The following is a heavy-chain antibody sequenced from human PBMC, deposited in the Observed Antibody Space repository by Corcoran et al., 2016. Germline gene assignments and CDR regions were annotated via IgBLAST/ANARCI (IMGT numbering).Heavy chain of an antibody. Sequence: QVQLVESGGGVVQPGRSLRLSCAASGFTFSSYGMHWVRQAPGKGLEWVAVISYDGSNKYYADSVKGRFTISRDNSKNTLYLQMNSLRAEDTAVYYWAKEGGGGWGQGTLVTVSS. V-gene: IGHV3-30*18. CDR2: ISYDGSNK. CDR3: AKEGGGG. CDR1: GFTFSSYG. D-gene: IGHD2-15*01. J-gene: IGHJ4*02.